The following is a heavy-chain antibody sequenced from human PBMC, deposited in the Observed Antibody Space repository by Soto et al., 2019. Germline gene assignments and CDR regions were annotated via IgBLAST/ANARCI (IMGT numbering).Heavy chain of an antibody. CDR2: INAGNGNT. CDR3: ARSTTAALDWFDP. V-gene: IGHV1-3*01. CDR1: GYTFTSYA. D-gene: IGHD6-25*01. J-gene: IGHJ5*02. Sequence: ASVKGSCKASGYTFTSYAMHWVRQSPGQRLEWMGWINAGNGNTKYSQKFQGRVTITRDTPASTVYMELSSLRSEDTAVYYCARSTTAALDWFDPWGQGTLVTVSS.